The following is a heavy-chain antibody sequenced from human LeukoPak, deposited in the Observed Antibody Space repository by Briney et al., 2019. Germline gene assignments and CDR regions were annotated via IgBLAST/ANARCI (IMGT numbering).Heavy chain of an antibody. CDR2: ISKDGVYP. Sequence: GGSLRLSCAASGFTFNTYAMSWVRQAPGKGLEWVSDISKDGVYPYYADSVKGRFTISRDNSKNMVYLQMNSLRAEDAALYYGAKSSRDGYDWGQGTLVTVSS. V-gene: IGHV3-23*01. CDR1: GFTFNTYA. CDR3: AKSSRDGYD. J-gene: IGHJ4*02. D-gene: IGHD5-24*01.